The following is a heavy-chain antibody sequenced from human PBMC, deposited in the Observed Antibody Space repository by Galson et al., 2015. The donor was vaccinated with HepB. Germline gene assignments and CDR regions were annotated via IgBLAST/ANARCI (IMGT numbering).Heavy chain of an antibody. V-gene: IGHV3-21*04. J-gene: IGHJ5*02. Sequence: SLRLSCAASGFTFSNYAMTWVRQAPGKGLEWVSAVGSGSTTIFYADSVKGRFTISRDNAKNSLYLQMNSLRVEDTAVYYCARAALGWFDPWGQGTLVTVSS. CDR1: GFTFSNYA. CDR3: ARAALGWFDP. D-gene: IGHD6-25*01. CDR2: VGSGSTTI.